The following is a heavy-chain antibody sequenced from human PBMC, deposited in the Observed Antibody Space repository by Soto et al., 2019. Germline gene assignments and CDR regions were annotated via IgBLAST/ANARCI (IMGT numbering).Heavy chain of an antibody. CDR1: GGSISSSSHY. D-gene: IGHD3-10*01. V-gene: IGHV4-39*01. CDR3: GRLSYGLGVDL. J-gene: IGHJ5*02. Sequence: QLQVQESGPGLVKPSETLSLTCTVSGGSISSSSHYWGWIRQTPGKGLEWIGNIYYSGGTFYNASLKSRVTISVDTSKNQLSLKVTSVTAADTAVYYCGRLSYGLGVDLWGQGTLVTVSS. CDR2: IYYSGGT.